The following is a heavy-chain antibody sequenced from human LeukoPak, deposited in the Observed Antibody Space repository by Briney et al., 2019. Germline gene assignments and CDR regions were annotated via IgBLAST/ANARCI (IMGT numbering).Heavy chain of an antibody. CDR2: ISGSGGST. CDR1: GFTFSSYA. J-gene: IGHJ4*02. CDR3: AKRGLVAASGRFLGY. V-gene: IGHV3-23*01. D-gene: IGHD6-13*01. Sequence: GGSLRLSCAASGFTFSSYAMSWVRQAPGKGLEWVSAISGSGGSTYYADSVKGRFTISRDNSKNTLYLQMNSLRADDSAVYYCAKRGLVAASGRFLGYWGQGALVTVSS.